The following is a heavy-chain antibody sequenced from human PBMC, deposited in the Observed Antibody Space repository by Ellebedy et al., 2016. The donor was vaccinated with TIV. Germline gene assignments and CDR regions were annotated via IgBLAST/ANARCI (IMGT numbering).Heavy chain of an antibody. J-gene: IGHJ4*02. D-gene: IGHD1-14*01. CDR2: FGVSGDTT. CDR1: GFTFSNYA. CDR3: TRGRSGTYIHHAFDY. V-gene: IGHV3-23*01. Sequence: GESLKISCAASGFTFSNYAMSWVRQAPGKGLEWVSGFGVSGDTTYYVDSVKGRFTISRDNSKNTLYLQMNSLRAEDTAIYYCTRGRSGTYIHHAFDYWGQGTLLTVSS.